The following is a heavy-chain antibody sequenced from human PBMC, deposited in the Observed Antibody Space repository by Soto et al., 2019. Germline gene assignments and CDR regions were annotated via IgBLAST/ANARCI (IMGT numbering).Heavy chain of an antibody. J-gene: IGHJ4*02. CDR1: GGSISSYY. V-gene: IGHV4-59*01. Sequence: SETLSLTCTVSGGSISSYYWSWIRQPPGKGLEWIGYIYYSGSTNYNPSLKSRVTISVDTSKNQFSLKLSSVTAADTAVYYCAREVLRGDYYYDSSGYYYDYWGQGTLVTVSS. CDR2: IYYSGST. CDR3: AREVLRGDYYYDSSGYYYDY. D-gene: IGHD3-22*01.